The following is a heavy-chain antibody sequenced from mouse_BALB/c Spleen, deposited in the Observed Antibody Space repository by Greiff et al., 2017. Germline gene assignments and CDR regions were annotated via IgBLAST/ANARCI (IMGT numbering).Heavy chain of an antibody. D-gene: IGHD2-3*01. Sequence: VQLKQSGPELVKPGASMKISCKASGYSFTGYTMNWVKQSHGKNLEWIGLINPYNGGTSYNQKFKGKATLTVDKSSSTAYMELLSLTSEDSAVYYCARIYDGYYGDAMDYWGQGTSVTVSS. CDR1: GYSFTGYT. CDR2: INPYNGGT. J-gene: IGHJ4*01. V-gene: IGHV1-18*01. CDR3: ARIYDGYYGDAMDY.